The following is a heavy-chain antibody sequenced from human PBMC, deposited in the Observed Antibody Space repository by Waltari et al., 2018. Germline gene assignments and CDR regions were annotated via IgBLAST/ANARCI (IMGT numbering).Heavy chain of an antibody. J-gene: IGHJ6*03. D-gene: IGHD1-7*01. Sequence: QVQLVQSGAEVKKPGASVKVPCKPSVYTFTGYNMHWVRQAPGQGLEGMGWSNPNSGGTNYAQKFQGRVTMTRDTSISTAYMELSRLRSDDTAVYYCARITGTTDYYYYYMDVWGKGTTVTVSS. V-gene: IGHV1-2*02. CDR2: SNPNSGGT. CDR3: ARITGTTDYYYYYMDV. CDR1: VYTFTGYN.